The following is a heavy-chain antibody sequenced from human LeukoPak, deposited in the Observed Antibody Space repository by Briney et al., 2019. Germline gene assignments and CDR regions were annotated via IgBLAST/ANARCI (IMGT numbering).Heavy chain of an antibody. CDR1: GFTFSNAW. D-gene: IGHD3-9*01. CDR2: IKSKTDGGTT. V-gene: IGHV3-15*01. CDR3: ARGGYDILSHLY. Sequence: GGSLRLSCAASGFTFSNAWMSWVRQAPGKGLEWVGRIKSKTDGGTTDYAAPVKGRFTISRDDSKNTLYLQMNSLKTEDTAVYYCARGGYDILSHLYWGQGTLVTVSS. J-gene: IGHJ4*02.